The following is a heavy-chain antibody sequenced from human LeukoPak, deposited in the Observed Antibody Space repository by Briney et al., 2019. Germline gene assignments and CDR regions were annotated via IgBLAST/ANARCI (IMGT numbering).Heavy chain of an antibody. CDR1: GGSISSSSYY. D-gene: IGHD1-26*01. CDR3: ARIVGASDY. J-gene: IGHJ4*02. Sequence: PSETLSLTCTVSGGSISSSSYYWGWIRQPPGRGLEWIGSIYYSGSTYYNPSLKSRVTISVDKSKNPFSLKLSSVTAADTAVYYCARIVGASDYWGQGTLVTVSS. V-gene: IGHV4-39*01. CDR2: IYYSGST.